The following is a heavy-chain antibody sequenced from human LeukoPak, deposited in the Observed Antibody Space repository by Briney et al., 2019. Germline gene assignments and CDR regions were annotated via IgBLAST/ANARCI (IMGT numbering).Heavy chain of an antibody. Sequence: GGSLRLSCAASGFTFSRYSMNWVRQAPGKGLEWVSSISSSGSHINYADSVKGRFTISRDNAKNTLYLQMNSLRAEDTAVYYCARVSGLGMNEYYQHWGQGTLVTVPS. J-gene: IGHJ1*01. CDR3: ARVSGLGMNEYYQH. CDR1: GFTFSRYS. D-gene: IGHD3-10*01. CDR2: ISSSGSHI. V-gene: IGHV3-21*01.